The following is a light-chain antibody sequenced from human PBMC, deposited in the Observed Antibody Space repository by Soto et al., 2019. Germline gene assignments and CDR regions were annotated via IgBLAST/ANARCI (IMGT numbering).Light chain of an antibody. CDR2: DAS. Sequence: DIQLTQSPSTLSASVGARVPITCRASQTIRIWLAWFQQRPGKAPKLLIYDASSLEGGVPSRFSGSGSGSEFNFTITGLQPDDFATYFCQQYNTYATFGQGTRLEIK. CDR1: QTIRIW. CDR3: QQYNTYAT. V-gene: IGKV1-5*01. J-gene: IGKJ5*01.